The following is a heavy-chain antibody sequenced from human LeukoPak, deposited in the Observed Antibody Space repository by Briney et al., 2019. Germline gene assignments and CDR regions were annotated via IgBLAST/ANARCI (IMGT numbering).Heavy chain of an antibody. D-gene: IGHD1-26*01. CDR3: ARARDGSYLDY. CDR1: GYTFTSYY. CDR2: INLSGDRT. Sequence: ASVKVSCKASGYTFTSYYLHWVRQAPGQGLEWMGTINLSGDRTSYAQKIQGRVTMTRDTSTSTVYMELSSLRSEGTAVYFCARARDGSYLDYWGQGTLVTVSS. V-gene: IGHV1-46*01. J-gene: IGHJ4*02.